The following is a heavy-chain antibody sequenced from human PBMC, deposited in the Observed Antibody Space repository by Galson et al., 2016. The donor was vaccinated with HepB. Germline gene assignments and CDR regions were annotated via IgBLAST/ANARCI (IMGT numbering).Heavy chain of an antibody. CDR1: GFRFSTYA. V-gene: IGHV3-30-3*01. Sequence: SLRLSCAASGFRFSTYAMHWVRQAPGKGLEWVAVISYDGSNKYYADSVTGRFTISRDNSKNTLSLQMNTLRPEDTATYYCASTNGNPYDRPDIWGRGAVVTVSS. CDR2: ISYDGSNK. D-gene: IGHD3-22*01. CDR3: ASTNGNPYDRPDI. J-gene: IGHJ3*02.